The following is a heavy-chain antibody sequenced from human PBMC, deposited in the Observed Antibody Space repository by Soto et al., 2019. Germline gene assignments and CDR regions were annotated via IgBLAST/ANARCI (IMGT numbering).Heavy chain of an antibody. V-gene: IGHV3-23*01. CDR3: VRDGLDYYDTERLYFDK. CDR2: FRGSGDDGTT. J-gene: IGHJ4*02. CDR1: GFTFSSYS. Sequence: XGSLRLSCAASGFTFSSYSMSGVRQAPGKGLEWVSGFRGSGDDGTTYYADSVKGRFTISRDNANNSLYLQMNRLRAEDTATYYCVRDGLDYYDTERLYFDKWGQGTLVTVSS. D-gene: IGHD3-22*01.